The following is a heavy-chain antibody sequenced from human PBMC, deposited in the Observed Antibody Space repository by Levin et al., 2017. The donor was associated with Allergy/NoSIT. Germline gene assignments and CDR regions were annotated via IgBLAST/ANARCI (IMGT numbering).Heavy chain of an antibody. D-gene: IGHD6-6*01. CDR1: GGTFSSYA. V-gene: IGHV1-69*13. J-gene: IGHJ5*02. CDR2: IIPIFGTA. Sequence: SVKVSCKASGGTFSSYAISWVRQAPGQGLEWMGGIIPIFGTANYAQKFQGRVTITADESTSTAYMELSSLRSEDTAVYYCARDPYSSSLESDNWFDPWGQGTLVTVSS. CDR3: ARDPYSSSLESDNWFDP.